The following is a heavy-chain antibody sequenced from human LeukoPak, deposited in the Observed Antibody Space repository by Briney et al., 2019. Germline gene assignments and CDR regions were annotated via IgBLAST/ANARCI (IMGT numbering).Heavy chain of an antibody. V-gene: IGHV1-69*06. CDR2: IIPIFGTA. J-gene: IGHJ4*02. CDR1: GGTFSSYA. Sequence: GASVKVSCKASGGTFSSYAISWVRQAPGQGLEWMGGIIPIFGTANYAQKFQGRVTITADKSTSTAYMELSSLRSEDTAVYYCARGRIKWGVPNTPSFDYWGQGTLVTVSS. D-gene: IGHD3-10*01. CDR3: ARGRIKWGVPNTPSFDY.